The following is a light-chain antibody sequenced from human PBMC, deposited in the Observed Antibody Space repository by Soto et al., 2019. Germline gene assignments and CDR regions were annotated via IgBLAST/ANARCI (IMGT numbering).Light chain of an antibody. CDR2: GSS. V-gene: IGKV3D-15*01. Sequence: EIVMTQSPATLSVSPGETATLSCRASQSVSGKLAWFQQKPGQAPRLLISGSSTRATGIPARFNGSGSGTEFTLTISSLQSEDFAVYYCQQYNNWPPATFGQGTKV. CDR1: QSVSGK. CDR3: QQYNNWPPAT. J-gene: IGKJ1*01.